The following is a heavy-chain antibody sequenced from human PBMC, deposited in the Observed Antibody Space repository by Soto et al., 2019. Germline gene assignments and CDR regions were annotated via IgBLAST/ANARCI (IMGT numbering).Heavy chain of an antibody. CDR2: IDGDGSST. D-gene: IGHD2-15*01. Sequence: GGSLRLSCAASGFTFSRYWLHWVRQAPGKGLVWVSRIDGDGSSTRYADSAKGRFTISRDNAKNTLYLQMNSLRAEDTAVYYCARVQGFCSGGSCYRSYYYYYYGMDVWGQGTTVTVSS. CDR1: GFTFSRYW. J-gene: IGHJ6*02. V-gene: IGHV3-74*01. CDR3: ARVQGFCSGGSCYRSYYYYYYGMDV.